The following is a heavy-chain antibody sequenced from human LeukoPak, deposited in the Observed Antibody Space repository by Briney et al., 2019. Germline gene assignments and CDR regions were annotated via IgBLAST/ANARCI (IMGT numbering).Heavy chain of an antibody. Sequence: GGSLRLSCAASGFTSSSYAMSWVRQAPGKGLEWVSAISGSGGSTYYADSVKGRFTISRDNSKNTLYLQMNSLRADDTAVYYCAKRRGLELTYYYHMDVWGKGTTVTVSS. V-gene: IGHV3-23*01. CDR3: AKRRGLELTYYYHMDV. J-gene: IGHJ6*03. CDR1: GFTSSSYA. CDR2: ISGSGGST. D-gene: IGHD1-7*01.